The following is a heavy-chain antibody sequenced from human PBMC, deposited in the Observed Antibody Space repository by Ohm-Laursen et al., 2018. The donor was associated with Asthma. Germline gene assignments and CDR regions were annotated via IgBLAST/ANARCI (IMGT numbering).Heavy chain of an antibody. D-gene: IGHD2-8*02. CDR1: GFTFEKYA. Sequence: SLRLSCTASGFTFEKYAMHWVRQPPGKGLEWVSGFSLDSDRIDYADSVKGRFTVSRDNAKNSLYLQMNSLRAEDTAVYYCARADQYCTGGVCSTYYFDYWGQGTLVTVSS. J-gene: IGHJ4*02. CDR3: ARADQYCTGGVCSTYYFDY. CDR2: FSLDSDRI. V-gene: IGHV3-9*01.